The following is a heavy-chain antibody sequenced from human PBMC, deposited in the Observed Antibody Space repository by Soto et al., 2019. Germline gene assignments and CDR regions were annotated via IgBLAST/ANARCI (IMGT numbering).Heavy chain of an antibody. CDR2: IYYSGTS. CDR3: ARLNCTSTGCVPRDP. V-gene: IGHV4-39*01. J-gene: IGHJ5*02. D-gene: IGHD2-2*01. Sequence: QPPGKGLEWIGSIYYSGTSSYNPSLESRVTMSVDTSKKQLSLRLRSVTATDTAVYSCARLNCTSTGCVPRDPWGHGPLV.